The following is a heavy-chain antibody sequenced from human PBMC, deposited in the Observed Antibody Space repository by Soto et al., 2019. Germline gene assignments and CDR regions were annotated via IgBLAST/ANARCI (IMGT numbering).Heavy chain of an antibody. J-gene: IGHJ4*02. Sequence: GGSLRLSCAASGFTFSSYAMSWVRQAPGKGLEWVSAISGSGGSTYYADSVKGRFTISRDNSKNTLYLQMNSLRAEDTAVYYCAKLQDYIWGSYRFPPTWGQGTLVTVSS. D-gene: IGHD3-16*02. CDR2: ISGSGGST. CDR1: GFTFSSYA. V-gene: IGHV3-23*01. CDR3: AKLQDYIWGSYRFPPT.